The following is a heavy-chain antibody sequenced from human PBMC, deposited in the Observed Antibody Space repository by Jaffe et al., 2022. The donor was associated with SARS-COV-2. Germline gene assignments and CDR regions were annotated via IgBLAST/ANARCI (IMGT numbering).Heavy chain of an antibody. CDR2: INSDGSST. CDR3: ARDGRKQWLNGWFDP. V-gene: IGHV3-74*01. J-gene: IGHJ5*02. D-gene: IGHD6-19*01. Sequence: EVQLVESGGGLVQPGGSLRLSCAASGFTFSSYWMHWVRQAPGKGLVWVSRINSDGSSTSYADSVKGRFTISRDNAKNTLYLQMNSLRAEDTAVYYCARDGRKQWLNGWFDPWGQGTLVTVSS. CDR1: GFTFSSYW.